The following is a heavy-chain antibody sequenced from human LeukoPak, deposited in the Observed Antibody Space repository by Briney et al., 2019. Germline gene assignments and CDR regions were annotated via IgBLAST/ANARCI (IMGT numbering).Heavy chain of an antibody. D-gene: IGHD2-15*01. V-gene: IGHV2-70*04. CDR1: GFSLSTSGMR. CDR2: IDWGDDK. Sequence: SGPTLVNPTQTLTLTCTFSGFSLSTSGMRVSWIRQPPGKALEWLSRIDWGDDKFYSTSLKTRLTISKDTSKNQVVLTMTNMDPVDTATYYCARSPTKYCSGGSCYGAFDYWGQGSLVTVSS. J-gene: IGHJ4*02. CDR3: ARSPTKYCSGGSCYGAFDY.